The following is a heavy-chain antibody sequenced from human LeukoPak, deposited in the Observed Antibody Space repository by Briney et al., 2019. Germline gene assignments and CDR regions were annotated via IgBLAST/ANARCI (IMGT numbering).Heavy chain of an antibody. CDR2: ISYSGST. CDR1: GDSISSSSYY. Sequence: SETLSLTCTVSGDSISSSSYYWGWIRQPPGKGLEWIGSISYSGSTYYNPSLKSRVTISVDTSKNQFSLKLSSATAADTAVYYCASLLSGHGFPNAFDIWGQGTMVTVSS. J-gene: IGHJ3*02. D-gene: IGHD2-15*01. V-gene: IGHV4-39*07. CDR3: ASLLSGHGFPNAFDI.